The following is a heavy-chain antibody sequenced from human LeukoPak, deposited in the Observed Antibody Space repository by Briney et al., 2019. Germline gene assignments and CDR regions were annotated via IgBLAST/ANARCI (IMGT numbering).Heavy chain of an antibody. Sequence: SETLSLTCTVSGGSISSGDYYWSWIREPPGKGLEWIGYIYYSGSTYYNPSLKSRVTISVDTSKNQFSLKLSSVTAADTAVYYCARGPRNLYYFDYWGQGTLVTVSS. J-gene: IGHJ4*02. V-gene: IGHV4-30-4*08. CDR2: IYYSGST. CDR3: ARGPRNLYYFDY. CDR1: GGSISSGDYY.